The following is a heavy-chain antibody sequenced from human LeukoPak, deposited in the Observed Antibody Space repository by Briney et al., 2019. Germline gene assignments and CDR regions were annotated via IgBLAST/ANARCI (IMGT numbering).Heavy chain of an antibody. J-gene: IGHJ6*03. V-gene: IGHV4-59*01. D-gene: IGHD5-18*01. CDR2: IYYSGST. Sequence: SETLSLTCTVSGGSISSYYWSWIRQPPGKGLEWIGYIYYSGSTNYNPSLKSRVTISVDTSKNQFSLKLRSVTAADTAVYYCARTTEGGYTYDYFYYYYMDVWGKGTTVTISS. CDR1: GGSISSYY. CDR3: ARTTEGGYTYDYFYYYYMDV.